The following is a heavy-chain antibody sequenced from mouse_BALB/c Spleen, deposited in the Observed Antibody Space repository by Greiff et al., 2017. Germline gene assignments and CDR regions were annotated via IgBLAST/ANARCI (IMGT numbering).Heavy chain of an antibody. V-gene: IGHV5-4*02. Sequence: EVQVVESGGGLVKPGGSLKLSCAASGFTFSDYYMYWVRQTPEKRLEWVAHISDGGSYTYYPDSVKGRFTISRDNAKNNLYLQMSSLKSEDTAVYYCARAYGMDYWGQGTSVTVSS. CDR3: ARAYGMDY. D-gene: IGHD1-1*01. J-gene: IGHJ4*01. CDR2: ISDGGSYT. CDR1: GFTFSDYY.